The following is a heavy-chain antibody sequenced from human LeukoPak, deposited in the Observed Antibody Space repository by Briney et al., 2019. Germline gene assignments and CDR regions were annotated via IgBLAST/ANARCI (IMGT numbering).Heavy chain of an antibody. CDR3: ARVPVGTCYFDS. CDR1: GYSFSIVS. V-gene: IGHV3-7*03. Sequence: GSLRVSCAAAGYSFSIVSMCSVPATPGEGLEWVANIKPDGHEKYYVDSVKGRFTISRDNAKNSLYLQMNSLRADDTAVYYCARVPVGTCYFDSWGQGTLVTVSS. D-gene: IGHD4-23*01. J-gene: IGHJ4*02. CDR2: IKPDGHEK.